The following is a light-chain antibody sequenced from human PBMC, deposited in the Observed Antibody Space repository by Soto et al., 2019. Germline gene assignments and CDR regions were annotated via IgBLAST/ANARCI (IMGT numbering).Light chain of an antibody. CDR1: QSISSY. CDR3: QQSYSTPT. CDR2: AAS. J-gene: IGKJ5*01. V-gene: IGKV1-39*01. Sequence: DIQMTQSPSSLSASVGDRVTITCRASQSISSYLNWYQQKPGKAPKLLIYAASSLQGGVPSRFSGSGSGTDFTLTISSLQPEDFATYYCQQSYSTPTFGQGTRLQI.